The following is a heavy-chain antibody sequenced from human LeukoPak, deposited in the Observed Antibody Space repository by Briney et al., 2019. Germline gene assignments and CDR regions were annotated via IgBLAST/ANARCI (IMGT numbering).Heavy chain of an antibody. V-gene: IGHV3-23*01. D-gene: IGHD3-22*01. CDR1: GFTFSSYA. Sequence: GSLRLSCAASGFTFSSYAMSWVRQAPGKGLEWVSTISGGSGTTYYADSVQGRFTISRDNSKNTLYLQMNSLRAEDTAVYYCAKSSYYDSSGYYREYYFDYWGQGTLVTVSS. CDR3: AKSSYYDSSGYYREYYFDY. J-gene: IGHJ4*02. CDR2: ISGGSGTT.